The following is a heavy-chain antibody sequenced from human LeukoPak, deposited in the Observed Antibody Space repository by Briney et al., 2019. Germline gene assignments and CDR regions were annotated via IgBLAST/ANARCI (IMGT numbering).Heavy chain of an antibody. CDR1: GFTFSSYA. Sequence: GGSLRLSCAASGFTFSSYAMSWVRQAPGKGLEWVSAISGSGGSTYYADSVKGRFTISRDNSKNMLYLQMNSLRAEDTAVYYCAIRTAGSAWYEYWGQGTLVTVSS. J-gene: IGHJ4*02. V-gene: IGHV3-23*01. D-gene: IGHD6-19*01. CDR2: ISGSGGST. CDR3: AIRTAGSAWYEY.